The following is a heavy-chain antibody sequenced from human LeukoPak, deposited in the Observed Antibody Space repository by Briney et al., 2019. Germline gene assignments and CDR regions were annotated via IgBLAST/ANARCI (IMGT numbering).Heavy chain of an antibody. CDR3: ARDWLLRYSQGGFDN. D-gene: IGHD3-9*01. V-gene: IGHV1-18*01. CDR1: GYTFTSYG. CDR2: ISAYSLNT. J-gene: IGHJ4*02. Sequence: ASVKVSCKASGYTFTSYGISWVRQAPGQGLEWMGWISAYSLNTNYAQNFQGRVTMTTDTSTSTAYMELRSLRSDDTAMYYCARDWLLRYSQGGFDNWGQGTLVTVSS.